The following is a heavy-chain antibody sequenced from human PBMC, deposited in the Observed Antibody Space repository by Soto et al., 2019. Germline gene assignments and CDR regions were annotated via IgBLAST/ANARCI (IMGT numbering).Heavy chain of an antibody. Sequence: GGTLRLSCALSGFSVSSNYLSWVRQAPGKGLEWVSVHYSGGSTYYADSVQGRFTISRDKSNNTLYLQMRRVRAEDTAVYFCARHRHPRGTVGATSPLDPWGQGTQVTVSS. CDR1: GFSVSSNY. CDR2: HYSGGST. D-gene: IGHD1-26*01. J-gene: IGHJ5*02. V-gene: IGHV3-53*01. CDR3: ARHRHPRGTVGATSPLDP.